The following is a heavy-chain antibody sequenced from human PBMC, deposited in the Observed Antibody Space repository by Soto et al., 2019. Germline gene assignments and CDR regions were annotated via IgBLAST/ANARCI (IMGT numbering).Heavy chain of an antibody. J-gene: IGHJ6*02. CDR1: GGSISSGGYY. CDR3: ASLARAVPAAMPAYGMDV. Sequence: SETLSLTCTVSGGSISSGGYYWSWIRQHPGKGLEWIGYIYYSGSTYYNPSLKSRVTISVDTSKNQFSLKLSSVTAADTAVYYCASLARAVPAAMPAYGMDVWGQGTTVTVSS. CDR2: IYYSGST. V-gene: IGHV4-31*03. D-gene: IGHD2-2*01.